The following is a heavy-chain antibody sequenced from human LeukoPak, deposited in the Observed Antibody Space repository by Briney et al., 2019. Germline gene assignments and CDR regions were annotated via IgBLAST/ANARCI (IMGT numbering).Heavy chain of an antibody. CDR2: INPSGGST. Sequence: ASVKVSCKASGYTFTSYYMHWVRQAPGQGLEWMGIINPSGGSTSYAQKFQGRVTMTRNTSISTAYMELSSLRSEDTAVYYCARGYRGEYQLLWRGYYYYYMDVWGKGTTVTISS. V-gene: IGHV1-46*01. CDR1: GYTFTSYY. J-gene: IGHJ6*03. CDR3: ARGYRGEYQLLWRGYYYYYMDV. D-gene: IGHD2-2*01.